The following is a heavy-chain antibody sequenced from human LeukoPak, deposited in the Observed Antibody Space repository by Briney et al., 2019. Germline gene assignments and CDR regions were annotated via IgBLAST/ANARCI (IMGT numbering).Heavy chain of an antibody. J-gene: IGHJ6*02. CDR3: ARDSVGIAVADKSYYYYGMDV. V-gene: IGHV1-18*01. Sequence: GASVKVSCKASGYTFTSYGISWVRQAPGQGLEWMGWISAYNGNTNYAQKLQGRVTMTTDTSTSTAYMELRSLRSDDTAVYYCARDSVGIAVADKSYYYYGMDVWGQGTTVTVSS. CDR2: ISAYNGNT. D-gene: IGHD6-19*01. CDR1: GYTFTSYG.